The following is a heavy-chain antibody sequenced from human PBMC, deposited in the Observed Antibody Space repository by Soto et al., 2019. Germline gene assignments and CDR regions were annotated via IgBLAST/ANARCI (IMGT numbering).Heavy chain of an antibody. CDR2: IIPLYGTT. D-gene: IGHD1-26*01. Sequence: QVQLVQSGAEVKKTGSSVKVSCKASGGTSSSNAISWVRQAPGQGFEWMGGIIPLYGTTNYALKFRGRVTISADESTSTDYMKLTSLRFEDTAVYFCARVTGSHYVGAFDIWGQGTMVIVSS. CDR3: ARVTGSHYVGAFDI. J-gene: IGHJ3*02. V-gene: IGHV1-69*01. CDR1: GGTSSSNA.